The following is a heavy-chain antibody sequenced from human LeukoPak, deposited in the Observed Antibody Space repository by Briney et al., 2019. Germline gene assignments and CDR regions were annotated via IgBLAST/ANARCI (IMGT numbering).Heavy chain of an antibody. J-gene: IGHJ6*03. D-gene: IGHD6-13*01. Sequence: GGSLRLSCAASGFTVNSNYMTWVRQAPGKGLEWVSVIYSGGTTYYADSVKGRFTISRDNSKNTLYLQMNSLRAEDTAVYYCAKDGVGSSWFPYYYYYYMDVWGKGTTVTVSS. CDR1: GFTVNSNY. V-gene: IGHV3-53*01. CDR2: IYSGGTT. CDR3: AKDGVGSSWFPYYYYYYMDV.